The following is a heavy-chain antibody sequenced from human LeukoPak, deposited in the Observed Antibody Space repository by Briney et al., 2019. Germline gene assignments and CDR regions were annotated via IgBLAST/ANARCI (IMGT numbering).Heavy chain of an antibody. Sequence: SETLSLTCTVSGGSLSSYYWSCIRQPPGKGLEGIGTIHRSGSTYYNPSLKSRVTISVDTSKNQFSLRHSSVTAADTAVYYCARHRTRYNWNYAVDYWGQGTLVTVSS. CDR1: GGSLSSYY. CDR2: IHRSGST. CDR3: ARHRTRYNWNYAVDY. V-gene: IGHV4-59*08. J-gene: IGHJ4*02. D-gene: IGHD1-7*01.